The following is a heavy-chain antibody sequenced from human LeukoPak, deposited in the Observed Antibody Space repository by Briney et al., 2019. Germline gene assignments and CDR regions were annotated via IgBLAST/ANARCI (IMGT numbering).Heavy chain of an antibody. Sequence: PGGSLRLSCAASGFTFSSYWMSWVRQAPGKGLESVSSIRSNSRGINYADSVKGRFTISRDNAKNSLYRQMNSLRAEDTAVYYCARDLEYSSGWYGYWGQGTLVTVSS. J-gene: IGHJ4*02. CDR2: IRSNSRGI. D-gene: IGHD6-19*01. CDR3: ARDLEYSSGWYGY. V-gene: IGHV3-48*04. CDR1: GFTFSSYW.